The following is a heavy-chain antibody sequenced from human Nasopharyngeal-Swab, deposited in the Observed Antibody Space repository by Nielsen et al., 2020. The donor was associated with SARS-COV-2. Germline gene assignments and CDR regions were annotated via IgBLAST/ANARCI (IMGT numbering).Heavy chain of an antibody. V-gene: IGHV1-58*01. CDR3: AARALTGDYFDY. CDR2: IVVGEGNT. J-gene: IGHJ4*02. CDR1: GFTFTSSA. Sequence: SVKVSCKASGFTFTSSAVQWVRQARGQRLEWMGWIVVGEGNTNYAQRFQERVTITRDMSTSTAYMELSSLTSEDTAVYYCAARALTGDYFDYWGQGTLVTVSS. D-gene: IGHD3-9*01.